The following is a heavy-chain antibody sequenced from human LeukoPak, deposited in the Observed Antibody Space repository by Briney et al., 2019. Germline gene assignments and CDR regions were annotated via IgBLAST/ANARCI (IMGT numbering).Heavy chain of an antibody. CDR1: GFTFSSFA. J-gene: IGHJ3*01. V-gene: IGHV3-23*01. Sequence: GGSLRLPCAASGFTFSSFAMSWVRQAPGKGLEWVSAISGSGGSTYYADSVKGRFTISRDNSKNTLFLQMNSLRAEDTAVYYCAKDRSCTGSSCNVGSWGQGTMVTVSS. CDR3: AKDRSCTGSSCNVGS. D-gene: IGHD2-2*01. CDR2: ISGSGGST.